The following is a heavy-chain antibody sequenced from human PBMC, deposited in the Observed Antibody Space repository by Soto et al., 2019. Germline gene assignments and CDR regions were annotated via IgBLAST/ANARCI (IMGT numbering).Heavy chain of an antibody. D-gene: IGHD3-16*01. J-gene: IGHJ4*02. Sequence: GGSLRLSCLASGFTFSDYYMSWIRQAPGKGLEWVSYISSSGSNTYDADSVKGRFTISRDNAKNSLYLQMNGLRVEDTAVYYCARDQGGGDFDYWGQGTLVTVSS. CDR2: ISSSGSNT. CDR1: GFTFSDYY. CDR3: ARDQGGGDFDY. V-gene: IGHV3-11*01.